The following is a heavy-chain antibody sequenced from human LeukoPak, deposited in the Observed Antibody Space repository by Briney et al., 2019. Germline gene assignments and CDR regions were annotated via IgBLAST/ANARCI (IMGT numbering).Heavy chain of an antibody. CDR3: ARVGDGLNDAFDV. D-gene: IGHD5-24*01. CDR2: INPNTGGT. CDR1: GYTFTGYY. J-gene: IGHJ3*01. V-gene: IGHV1-2*06. Sequence: ASVKVSCQASGYTFTGYYMQWVRQAPGRGLEWMGRINPNTGGTNSAQKFQGRVTMTRDTSITTAYMELSRLRSDDTAVYYCARVGDGLNDAFDVWGQGTLVTVSS.